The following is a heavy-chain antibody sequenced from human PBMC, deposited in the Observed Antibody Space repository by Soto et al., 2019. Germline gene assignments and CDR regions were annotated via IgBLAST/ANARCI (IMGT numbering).Heavy chain of an antibody. CDR2: ISGSSGSI. CDR1: GFTFSDYS. CDR3: ARESRTYGYHNFDY. J-gene: IGHJ4*02. V-gene: IGHV3-48*02. Sequence: GESLKISCAASGFTFSDYSMHWVRQAPGKGPEWVSYISGSSGSIHYADSVTGRFTISRDNAKNSLSLQMNSLRDEDTAVYYCARESRTYGYHNFDYWGQGTLVTVSS. D-gene: IGHD5-18*01.